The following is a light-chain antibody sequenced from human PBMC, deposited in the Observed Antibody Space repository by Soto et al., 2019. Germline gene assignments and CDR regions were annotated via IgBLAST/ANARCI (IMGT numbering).Light chain of an antibody. CDR2: GAS. CDR3: QQYDNIPRT. CDR1: QSLNNNF. J-gene: IGKJ1*01. Sequence: EIVLTQSPGTLSFSPGERATLSCRASQSLNNNFLAWYQQKPGQAPRLLIYGASTRATGIPDRFSGRGSGTDFTLTISRLEPGDFAMYYCQQYDNIPRTFRQGTKVEVK. V-gene: IGKV3-20*01.